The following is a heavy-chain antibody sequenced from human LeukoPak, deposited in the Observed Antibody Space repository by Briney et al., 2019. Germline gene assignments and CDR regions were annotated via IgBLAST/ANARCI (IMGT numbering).Heavy chain of an antibody. Sequence: SETLSLTCTVSGGSISSYYWSWIRQPAGKGLEWIGRIYTSGSTNYNPSLKSRVTMSVDTSKNQFSLKLSSVTAADTAVYYCARDYYDSSGYTTMSPDFDFWGQGTLVTVSS. J-gene: IGHJ4*02. D-gene: IGHD3-22*01. V-gene: IGHV4-4*07. CDR3: ARDYYDSSGYTTMSPDFDF. CDR1: GGSISSYY. CDR2: IYTSGST.